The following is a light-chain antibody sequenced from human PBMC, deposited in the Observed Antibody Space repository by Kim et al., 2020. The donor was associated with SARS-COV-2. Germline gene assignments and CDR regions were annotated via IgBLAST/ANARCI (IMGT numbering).Light chain of an antibody. CDR3: TSYTGSSTWV. Sequence: GQSITISCTGTSSDVGGYNYVSWYQQHPGKVPKLMIYDVSERPSGVSNRFSGSKSGNTASLTISGLQAEDEADYYCTSYTGSSTWVFGGGTRLTVL. CDR2: DVS. V-gene: IGLV2-14*04. CDR1: SSDVGGYNY. J-gene: IGLJ3*02.